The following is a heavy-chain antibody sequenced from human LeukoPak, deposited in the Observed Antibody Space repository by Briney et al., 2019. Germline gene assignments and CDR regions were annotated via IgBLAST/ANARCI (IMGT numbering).Heavy chain of an antibody. CDR3: ARWVRANWFDP. D-gene: IGHD1-1*01. CDR2: ISAYNGNT. J-gene: IGHJ5*02. Sequence: ASGKVSCKASGYTFTSYGISWVGQAPGQGREGRGWISAYNGNTNYAQKLQGRVTMTTHTSTSTAYMELRSLRSDDTAVYYCARWVRANWFDPWGQGTLVTVSS. V-gene: IGHV1-18*01. CDR1: GYTFTSYG.